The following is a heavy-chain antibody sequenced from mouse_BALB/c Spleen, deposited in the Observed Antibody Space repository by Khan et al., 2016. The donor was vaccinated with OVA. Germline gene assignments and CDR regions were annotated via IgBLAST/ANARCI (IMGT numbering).Heavy chain of an antibody. J-gene: IGHJ4*01. V-gene: IGHV9-4*02. CDR2: INTLSGVP. Sequence: QIQLVQSGPELKKPGETVRISCKASGYTFTTAGIQWVQKMPGKGLKWIGWINTLSGVPKYAEDFKGRFAFSLEISVNTAYLQITNLKNEDTATYCCARGGAAYYRNDGGAMKYWGQETSVTVSS. D-gene: IGHD2-14*01. CDR3: ARGGAAYYRNDGGAMKY. CDR1: GYTFTTAG.